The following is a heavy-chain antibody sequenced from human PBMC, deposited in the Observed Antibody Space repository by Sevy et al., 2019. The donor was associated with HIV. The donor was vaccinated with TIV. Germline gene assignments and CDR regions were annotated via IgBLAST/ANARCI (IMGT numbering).Heavy chain of an antibody. D-gene: IGHD3-22*01. CDR2: MSYDGSNK. V-gene: IGHV3-30*18. J-gene: IGHJ3*02. Sequence: GGSLRLSCAASGFTFSSYGMHWVRQAPGKELEWVAVMSYDGSNKYYADSVKGRFTISRDNSKNTLYLQMISLRAEDTAVYYCAKDVGSGYFRVGAFDSWGQGTMVTVSS. CDR1: GFTFSSYG. CDR3: AKDVGSGYFRVGAFDS.